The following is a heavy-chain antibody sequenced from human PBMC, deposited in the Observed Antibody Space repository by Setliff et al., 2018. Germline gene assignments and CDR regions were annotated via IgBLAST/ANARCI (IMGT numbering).Heavy chain of an antibody. Sequence: GGSLRLSCAVSGFTSSCCWMSWVRQAPGKGLGWLANIKEDGSETYYVDSVKGRFTISRDNAKSSLYLQMNSLRVEDTAVYFCASLFGGFDPWGQGTLVTASS. J-gene: IGHJ5*02. D-gene: IGHD3-16*01. V-gene: IGHV3-7*01. CDR2: IKEDGSET. CDR1: GFTSSCCW. CDR3: ASLFGGFDP.